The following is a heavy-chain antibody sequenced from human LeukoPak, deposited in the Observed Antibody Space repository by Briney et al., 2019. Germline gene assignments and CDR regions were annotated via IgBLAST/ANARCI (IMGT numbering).Heavy chain of an antibody. CDR2: INHSGST. J-gene: IGHJ4*02. D-gene: IGHD5-24*01. V-gene: IGHV4-34*01. CDR3: ARGPKRWLQPTHFDY. Sequence: SETLSLTCTVSGGSISSYYWGWIRQPPGKGLEWIGEINHSGSTNYNPSLKSRVTISVDTSKNQFSLKLSSVTAADTAVYYCARGPKRWLQPTHFDYWGQGTLVTVSS. CDR1: GGSISSYY.